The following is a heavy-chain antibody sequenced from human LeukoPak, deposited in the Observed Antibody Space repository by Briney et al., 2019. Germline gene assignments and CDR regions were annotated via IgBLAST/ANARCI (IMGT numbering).Heavy chain of an antibody. CDR1: GGSFSGYY. CDR2: IYYSGST. J-gene: IGHJ3*02. Sequence: PSETLSLTCAVYGGSFSGYYWSWIRQPPGKGLEWIGYIYYSGSTNYNPSLKSRVTISVDTSKNQFSLKLSSVTAADTAVYYCARDTGSFDAFDIWGQGTMVTVSS. CDR3: ARDTGSFDAFDI. V-gene: IGHV4-59*01. D-gene: IGHD1-26*01.